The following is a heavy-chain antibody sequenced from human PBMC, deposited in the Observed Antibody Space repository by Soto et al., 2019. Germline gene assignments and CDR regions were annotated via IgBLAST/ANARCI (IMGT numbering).Heavy chain of an antibody. V-gene: IGHV1-69*13. CDR2: IIPIFGTA. CDR1: GGTFSSYA. D-gene: IGHD7-27*01. CDR3: ARDLKELGSYYYYGMDV. Sequence: SVKVSCKASGGTFSSYAISWVRQAPGQGLEWMGGIIPIFGTANYAQKFQGRVTITADESTSTAYMELSSLRSEDTAVYYCARDLKELGSYYYYGMDVWGQGTTVTVSS. J-gene: IGHJ6*02.